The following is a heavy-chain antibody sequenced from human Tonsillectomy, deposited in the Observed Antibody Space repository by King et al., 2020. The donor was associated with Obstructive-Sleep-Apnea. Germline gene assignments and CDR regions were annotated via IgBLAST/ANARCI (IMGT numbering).Heavy chain of an antibody. Sequence: VQLVESGGGLVQPGGSLRLSCAVSGFTFSSYAMSWVRQAPGKGLEWVSSVSGSGGSTYYAGSVKGRFTISRDNSKNILYLQMNSLGAEDTALYYCAKEYRLILSGYTYGPSVDYWGQGTLVTVSS. J-gene: IGHJ4*02. V-gene: IGHV3-23*04. CDR3: AKEYRLILSGYTYGPSVDY. CDR1: GFTFSSYA. D-gene: IGHD5-18*01. CDR2: VSGSGGST.